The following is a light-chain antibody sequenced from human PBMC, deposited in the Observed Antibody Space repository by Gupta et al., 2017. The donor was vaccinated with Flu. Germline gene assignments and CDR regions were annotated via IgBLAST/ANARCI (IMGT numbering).Light chain of an antibody. J-gene: IGLJ2*01. Sequence: PGQTARITCGGNNIASKTVHWYQQKAGQAPVLVVYDDYNRPLGIPERFSGSNSGNTATLIITRVEAGDEADFYCQVGDDTTNPGFGGGTKLTVL. CDR2: DDY. CDR1: NIASKT. CDR3: QVGDDTTNPG. V-gene: IGLV3-21*02.